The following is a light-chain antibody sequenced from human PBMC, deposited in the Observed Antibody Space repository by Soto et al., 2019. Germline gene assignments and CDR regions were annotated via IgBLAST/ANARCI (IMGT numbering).Light chain of an antibody. V-gene: IGKV3D-20*02. J-gene: IGKJ1*01. CDR2: GAL. CDR1: QSVTNSY. Sequence: ETVLTQSPGTLSLSPGERATLSCRASQSVTNSYLAWFQQKPGQAPRXXIFGALSRDTGIPDRFSGSGSGTEFTLTISRLEPEDFAVDYCHQRQSWTRTFGQGTKVDIK. CDR3: HQRQSWTRT.